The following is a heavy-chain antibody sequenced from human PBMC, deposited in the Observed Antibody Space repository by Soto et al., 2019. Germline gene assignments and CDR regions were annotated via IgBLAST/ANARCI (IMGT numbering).Heavy chain of an antibody. D-gene: IGHD6-19*01. V-gene: IGHV3-23*01. CDR1: GFTFSSYA. J-gene: IGHJ4*02. Sequence: GGSLRLSCSASGFTFSSYAMGWVRQAPGKGLEWVSGISDSGGSTYYADSVKGRFTISRDNSKNTLYLQMNSLRAEDAAVYYCAKDVQHYSSGSLDYWGQGTLVTVSS. CDR3: AKDVQHYSSGSLDY. CDR2: ISDSGGST.